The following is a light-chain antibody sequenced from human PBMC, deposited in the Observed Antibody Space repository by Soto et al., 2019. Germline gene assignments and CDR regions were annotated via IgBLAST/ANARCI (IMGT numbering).Light chain of an antibody. V-gene: IGLV2-14*01. J-gene: IGLJ1*01. CDR2: EVT. Sequence: QSVLTRPASVSGSLGQSITISCTGTTSDVGGYNYVSWYQQHPGKAPILMIYEVTNRPSGVSNRFSGSKSGNTASLTISGLQVEDEAEYYCGSYTGSITYVFGTGTRSPS. CDR3: GSYTGSITYV. CDR1: TSDVGGYNY.